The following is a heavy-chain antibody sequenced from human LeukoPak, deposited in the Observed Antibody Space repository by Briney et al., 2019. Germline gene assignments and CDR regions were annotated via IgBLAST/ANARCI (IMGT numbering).Heavy chain of an antibody. CDR3: ARGRDSSSWYGWFDP. Sequence: ASVKVSCKASGYTFTDYYMHWVRQAPGQGLEWMGWINPNSGVTMYAQNFQGRVTMTRDTSISTAYMDLSRLRSDDTAVYYCARGRDSSSWYGWFDPWGQGTLVTVSS. V-gene: IGHV1-2*02. CDR2: INPNSGVT. CDR1: GYTFTDYY. D-gene: IGHD6-13*01. J-gene: IGHJ5*02.